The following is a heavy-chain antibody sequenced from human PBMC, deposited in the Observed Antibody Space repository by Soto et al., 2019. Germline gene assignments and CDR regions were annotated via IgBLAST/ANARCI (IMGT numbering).Heavy chain of an antibody. J-gene: IGHJ4*02. V-gene: IGHV4-39*01. Sequence: QLQLQESGPGLVKPSETLSLTCTVSGGSSSSRYYYWGWIRQPPGQGLEWLGTIYSLGNTYYNPSLKSRGTISVDKSKSQLFLKLSSVTAPDTAVYYSGRHSYDSSGYYYAYWGQGTLVTVSS. CDR3: GRHSYDSSGYYYAY. D-gene: IGHD3-22*01. CDR2: IYSLGNT. CDR1: GGSSSSRYYY.